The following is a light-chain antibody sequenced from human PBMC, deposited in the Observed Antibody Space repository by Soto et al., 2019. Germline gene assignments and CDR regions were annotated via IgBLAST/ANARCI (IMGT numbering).Light chain of an antibody. J-gene: IGLJ3*02. Sequence: QSVLTQPTSASGTPGQRVTISCSGSRSNIVSNTVNWYQQIQGTAPKLLSYSNNQRPSGVPDRFYGSKSGTSDTLANSGLKPEEEGDNYWGGGDDRLNAGMFGGGTELTAL. CDR2: SNN. CDR1: RSNIVSNT. CDR3: GGGDDRLNAGM. V-gene: IGLV1-44*01.